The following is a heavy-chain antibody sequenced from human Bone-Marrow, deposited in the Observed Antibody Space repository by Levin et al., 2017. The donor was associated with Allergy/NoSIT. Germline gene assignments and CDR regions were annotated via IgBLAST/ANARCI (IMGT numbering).Heavy chain of an antibody. D-gene: IGHD5-18*01. CDR2: IKEDGTHK. CDR1: GFTFSSYW. J-gene: IGHJ4*02. CDR3: AKDSYSKGDY. Sequence: PGGSLRLSCATSGFTFSSYWMSWVRQAPGKGLEWVANIKEDGTHKDYVDSVKGRFTISRDNAKNSLYLQMNSLRAEDTAIYYCAKDSYSKGDYWGQGTLVTVSS. V-gene: IGHV3-7*04.